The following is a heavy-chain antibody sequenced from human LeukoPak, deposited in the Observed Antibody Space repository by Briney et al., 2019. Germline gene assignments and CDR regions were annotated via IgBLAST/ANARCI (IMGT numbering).Heavy chain of an antibody. CDR2: MNPNSGNT. CDR1: GYTFTSYD. CDR3: ARAIILTTSGRFYYYYYMDV. V-gene: IGHV1-8*03. Sequence: GASVKVSCMASGYTFTSYDINWVRQATGQGLEWMGWMNPNSGNTGYAQKFQGRVTITRNTSISTAYMELSSLRSEDTAVYYCARAIILTTSGRFYYYYYMDVWGKGTTVTVSS. D-gene: IGHD4/OR15-4a*01. J-gene: IGHJ6*03.